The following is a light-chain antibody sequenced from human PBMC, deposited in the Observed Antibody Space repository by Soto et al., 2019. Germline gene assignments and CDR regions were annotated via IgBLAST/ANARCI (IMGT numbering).Light chain of an antibody. CDR3: QQLNSYRLT. J-gene: IGKJ4*01. Sequence: DIQLTQSPSFLSASVGDRVTITCRASQGISSYFAWYQQKPGKAPKLLIYAVSTFQSGVPSRFNGSAFGTEFTRTIISLQTEDFATYYCQQLNSYRLTFGGGTKVEIK. CDR2: AVS. CDR1: QGISSY. V-gene: IGKV1-9*01.